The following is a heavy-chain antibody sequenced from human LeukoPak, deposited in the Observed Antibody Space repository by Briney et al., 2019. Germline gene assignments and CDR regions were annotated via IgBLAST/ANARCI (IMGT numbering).Heavy chain of an antibody. CDR3: ARIRYFDRTDAFDI. Sequence: SETLSLTCTVSGYSISSGYYWGWIRQPPGKGLEWIGSIYYSGSTYYNPSLKSRVTISVDTSKNQFSLKLSSVTAADTAVYYCARIRYFDRTDAFDIWGQGTMVTVSS. CDR2: IYYSGST. CDR1: GYSISSGYY. D-gene: IGHD3-9*01. J-gene: IGHJ3*02. V-gene: IGHV4-38-2*02.